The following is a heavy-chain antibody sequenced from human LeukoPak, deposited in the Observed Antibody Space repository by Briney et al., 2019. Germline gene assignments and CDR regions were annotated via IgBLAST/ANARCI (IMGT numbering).Heavy chain of an antibody. CDR2: IYYTGST. CDR1: GGSISSYY. D-gene: IGHD3-16*01. V-gene: IGHV4-59*01. Sequence: PSETLSLTCTVSGGSISSYYWSWIRQPPGKGLEWIGYIYYTGSTNYNPSLKSRVTISVDTSKNQFSLKLSSVTAADTAVYYCARVHYDYVWGSSGGNWFDPWGQGTLVTASS. CDR3: ARVHYDYVWGSSGGNWFDP. J-gene: IGHJ5*02.